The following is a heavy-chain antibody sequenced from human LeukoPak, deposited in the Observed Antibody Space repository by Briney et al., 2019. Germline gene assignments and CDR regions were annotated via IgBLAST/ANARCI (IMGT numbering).Heavy chain of an antibody. CDR1: GFTFSSYS. D-gene: IGHD3-22*01. J-gene: IGHJ4*02. Sequence: GGSLRLSCAASGFTFSSYSVNWVRQAPGKGLEWVSSISSSSSYIYYADSVKGRFTISRDNAKNSLYLQMNSLRAEDTAVYYCASSITMIVAPMPWGQGTLVTVSS. CDR3: ASSITMIVAPMP. CDR2: ISSSSSYI. V-gene: IGHV3-21*01.